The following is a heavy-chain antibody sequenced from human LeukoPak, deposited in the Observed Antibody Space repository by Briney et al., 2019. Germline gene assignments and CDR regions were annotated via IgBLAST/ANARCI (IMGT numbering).Heavy chain of an antibody. CDR3: ARYYYDSGVYYNLDY. D-gene: IGHD3-22*01. J-gene: IGHJ4*02. CDR1: GDSISRYY. V-gene: IGHV4-59*01. CDR2: ISYSGGT. Sequence: SETLSLTCTVSGDSISRYYWSWLRQPPGKGLEWIGYISYSGGTSYNPSLKSRVTISVDTSKNQFSLKLSSVTAADTALYYCARYYYDSGVYYNLDYWGQGTLVTVSS.